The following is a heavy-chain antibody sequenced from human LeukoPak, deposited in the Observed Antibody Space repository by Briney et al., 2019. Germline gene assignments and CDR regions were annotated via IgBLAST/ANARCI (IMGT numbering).Heavy chain of an antibody. CDR1: RFTFSAYG. V-gene: IGHV3-21*01. CDR2: VTTSGAGT. Sequence: SGGSLRLSCVASRFTFSAYGLSWVRQAPGRGLEWVSSVTTSGAGTYYADSVKGRFTISRDNAKNSLYLQMNSLRAEDTAVYYCARVLVGLFHYYYYGMDVWGQGTTVTVSS. D-gene: IGHD1-26*01. J-gene: IGHJ6*02. CDR3: ARVLVGLFHYYYYGMDV.